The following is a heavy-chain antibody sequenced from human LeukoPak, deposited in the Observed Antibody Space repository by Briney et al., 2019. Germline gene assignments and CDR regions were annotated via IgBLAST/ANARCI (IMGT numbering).Heavy chain of an antibody. CDR3: ACSGYSSGWYFDY. CDR1: GFTVSCNY. CDR2: IYSGGST. Sequence: GGSLRLSCAASGFTVSCNYMSWVRQAPGKGLEWVSVIYSGGSTYYADSVKGRFTTSRDNSKNTLYLQMNSLRAEDTAVYYCACSGYSSGWYFDYWGQGTLVTVSS. V-gene: IGHV3-66*01. D-gene: IGHD6-19*01. J-gene: IGHJ4*02.